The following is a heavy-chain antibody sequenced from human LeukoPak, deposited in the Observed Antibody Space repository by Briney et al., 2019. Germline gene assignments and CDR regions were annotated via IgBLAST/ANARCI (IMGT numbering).Heavy chain of an antibody. J-gene: IGHJ3*01. Sequence: SETLSLTCTVSGAPLNNYYWNWVRQPPGKELEWIGNVDYSGSTRYNPSLKSRATMSLDSSKNQFSLKLSSVTAADTAVYYCARVPGGGTAANWGQGTMVTVSS. V-gene: IGHV4-59*01. CDR1: GAPLNNYY. CDR2: VDYSGST. D-gene: IGHD1-7*01. CDR3: ARVPGGGTAAN.